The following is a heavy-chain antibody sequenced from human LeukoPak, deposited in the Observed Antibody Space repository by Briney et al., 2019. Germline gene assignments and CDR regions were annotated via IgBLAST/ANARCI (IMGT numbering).Heavy chain of an antibody. CDR3: AKAGSGTSLLFDY. J-gene: IGHJ4*02. D-gene: IGHD1-26*01. CDR1: GFTFDNYA. V-gene: IGHV3-23*01. Sequence: GGFLRLSCAASGFTFDNYAMSWVRQAPGKGLEWVSTISASGGSTYYADSVKGRFTISRDSPKNTLYLQMNSLRAEDTAVYYCAKAGSGTSLLFDYWGQGTLVTVSS. CDR2: ISASGGST.